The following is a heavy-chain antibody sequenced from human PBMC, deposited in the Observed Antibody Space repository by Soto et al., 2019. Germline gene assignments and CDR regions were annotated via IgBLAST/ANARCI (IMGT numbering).Heavy chain of an antibody. D-gene: IGHD3-16*01. CDR2: IKTTTDGGTT. CDR3: TTEIHAYRYFEC. CDR1: GFTFSNAW. Sequence: GGSVRLSCASSGFTFSNAWLSCVRQSPGKWLEWVGHIKTTTDGGTTDYAAPVKGRFTISRDDSQNTLYLQMDSLNTEDTAVYFCTTEIHAYRYFECWGQRTLVIVS. V-gene: IGHV3-15*01. J-gene: IGHJ4*02.